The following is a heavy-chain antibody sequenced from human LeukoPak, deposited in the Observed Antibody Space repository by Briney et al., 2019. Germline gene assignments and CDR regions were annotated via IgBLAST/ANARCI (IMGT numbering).Heavy chain of an antibody. CDR1: GYSFTSYW. Sequence: GESLKISCKGSGYSFTSYWIGWVRQVPGKGLEWMGIIYPGDSDTRYSLSFQGQVTISADKSISTAYLQWSSLKASDTAMYYCARHRGYCSGGSCYGAVWFDPWGQGTLVTVSS. CDR3: ARHRGYCSGGSCYGAVWFDP. D-gene: IGHD2-15*01. CDR2: IYPGDSDT. V-gene: IGHV5-51*01. J-gene: IGHJ5*02.